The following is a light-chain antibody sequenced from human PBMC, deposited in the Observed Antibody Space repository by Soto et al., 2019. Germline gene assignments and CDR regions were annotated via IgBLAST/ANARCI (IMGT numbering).Light chain of an antibody. CDR1: QTIRNQ. CDR2: DSS. V-gene: IGKV1-5*01. J-gene: IGKJ1*01. Sequence: DIPMTQSPSTLSACVGDRVTITCRASQTIRNQLAWYQQKPGKAPKVLIYDSSSLESGVPSRFSGSGSGTEFTLTISSLQRDDFATYYCQQYNSYKTFGQGTKVDIK. CDR3: QQYNSYKT.